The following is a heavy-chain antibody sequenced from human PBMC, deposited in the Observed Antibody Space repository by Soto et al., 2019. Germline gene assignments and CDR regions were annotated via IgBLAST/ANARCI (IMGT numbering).Heavy chain of an antibody. CDR3: GRNYFGSGTFDS. CDR2: MNPNSGST. J-gene: IGHJ4*02. CDR1: GYTFTSYD. D-gene: IGHD3-10*01. Sequence: QVQLVQSGAEVKKPGASVKVSCKASGYTFTSYDINWVRQATGQGLEWVGWMNPNSGSTGYAQKFQGRVTMTRNTPISTGCNELRSLRPGDTALYYCGRNYFGSGTFDSWGQGTLVTVSS. V-gene: IGHV1-8*01.